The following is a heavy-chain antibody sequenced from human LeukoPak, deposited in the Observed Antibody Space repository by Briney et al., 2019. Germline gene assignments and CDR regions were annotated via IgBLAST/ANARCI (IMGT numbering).Heavy chain of an antibody. D-gene: IGHD2-21*02. CDR3: ASRGDFVDY. V-gene: IGHV4-39*07. J-gene: IGHJ4*02. Sequence: SETLSLTCTVSGGSISSSSFYWGWIRQPPGKGLEWIGSIYYTGSPYYNPSLKSRVTISVDTSKNQFSLKLDSVTAADTAVYYCASRGDFVDYWGQGTLVTVSS. CDR1: GGSISSSSFY. CDR2: IYYTGSP.